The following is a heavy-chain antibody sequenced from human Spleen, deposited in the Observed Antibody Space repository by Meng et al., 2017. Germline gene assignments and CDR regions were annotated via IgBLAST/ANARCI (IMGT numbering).Heavy chain of an antibody. J-gene: IGHJ5*02. D-gene: IGHD3-22*01. Sequence: GSLRLSCAVYGGSFSGYYWSWIRQPPGKGLEWIGEINHSGSTNYNPSLKSRVTISVDTSKNQFSLKLSSVTAADTAVYYCARAPRVPRYYYDNCGYPGWFDLWGQGTLVTVSS. CDR3: ARAPRVPRYYYDNCGYPGWFDL. CDR2: INHSGST. V-gene: IGHV4-34*01. CDR1: GGSFSGYY.